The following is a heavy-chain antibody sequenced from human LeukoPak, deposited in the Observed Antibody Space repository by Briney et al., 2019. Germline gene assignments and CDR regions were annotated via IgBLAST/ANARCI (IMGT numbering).Heavy chain of an antibody. CDR1: GYTFTGYY. D-gene: IGHD3-22*01. CDR2: INPNSGGT. V-gene: IGHV1-2*02. J-gene: IGHJ4*02. Sequence: ASVKVSCKASGYTFTGYYTHWVRQASGQGLEWMGWINPNSGGTNYAQKFQGRVTMTRDTSISTAYMELSRLRSDDTAVYYCARDFFDRDSSGSGIAYWGQGTLVTVSS. CDR3: ARDFFDRDSSGSGIAY.